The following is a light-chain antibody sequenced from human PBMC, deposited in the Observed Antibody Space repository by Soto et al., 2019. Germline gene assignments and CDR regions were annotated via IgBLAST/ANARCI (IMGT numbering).Light chain of an antibody. CDR2: GAS. J-gene: IGKJ1*01. CDR1: QSVRTK. CDR3: QQYNNWPPWT. V-gene: IGKV3-15*01. Sequence: EIVMTPSPGTLSVSPGEGATLFCRASQSVRTKLAWYQQRAGQAPRLLMYGASTRATGIPARFSGSGSGTEFTLTISSLQSEDFAVYYCQQYNNWPPWTFGQGNKVDIK.